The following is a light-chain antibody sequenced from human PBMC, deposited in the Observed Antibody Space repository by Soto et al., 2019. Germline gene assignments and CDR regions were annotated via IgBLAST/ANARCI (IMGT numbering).Light chain of an antibody. CDR1: QSVSSSY. CDR2: CAS. J-gene: IGKJ4*01. CDR3: QQYGSSPLT. Sequence: EIVLTQSPGTLYLSTGERATLSCRASQSVSSSYLAWYQQKPGQTPRLLIYCASSRATGIPDRFSGSGSGTDFTLTISRLEPEDFAVYYCQQYGSSPLTFGGGTKVEIK. V-gene: IGKV3-20*01.